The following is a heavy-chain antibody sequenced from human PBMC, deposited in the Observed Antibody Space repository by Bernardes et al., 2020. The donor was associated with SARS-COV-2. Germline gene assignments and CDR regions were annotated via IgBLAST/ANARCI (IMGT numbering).Heavy chain of an antibody. D-gene: IGHD6-19*01. CDR1: GFSLSTSGMC. J-gene: IGHJ4*02. CDR3: ARFQYSSGWYGGGGGLDY. V-gene: IGHV2-70*01. Sequence: SGPTLLKPTQTLTLTCTFSGFSLSTSGMCVSWIRQPPGKALEWLALIDWDDDKYYSTSLKTRLTISKDTSKNQVVLTMTNMDPVETATYYCARFQYSSGWYGGGGGLDYWGQGTLVTVSS. CDR2: IDWDDDK.